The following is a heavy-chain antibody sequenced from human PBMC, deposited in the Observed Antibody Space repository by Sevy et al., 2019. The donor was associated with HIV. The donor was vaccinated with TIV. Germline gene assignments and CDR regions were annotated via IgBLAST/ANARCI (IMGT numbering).Heavy chain of an antibody. CDR3: ARCRSITMVRGVIGTNDAFDI. J-gene: IGHJ3*02. D-gene: IGHD3-10*01. CDR2: ISYDGSNK. CDR1: GFTFSSYP. V-gene: IGHV3-30-3*01. Sequence: GGSLRLSCAASGFTFSSYPMHWVRQAPGKGLEWVSVISYDGSNKYYADSVKGRFTISRDNSKNTLYLQMNSLRAEDTAVYYCARCRSITMVRGVIGTNDAFDIWGQGTMVTVSS.